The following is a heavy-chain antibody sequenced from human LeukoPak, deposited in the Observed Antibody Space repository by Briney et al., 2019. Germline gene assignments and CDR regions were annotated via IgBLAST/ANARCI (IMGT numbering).Heavy chain of an antibody. Sequence: PGGSLRLSCAASGFTFSSYWMSWVRQAPGKGLEWVSAISGSGGSTYYADSVKGRFTISRDNSKNTLYLQMNSLRAEDTAVYYCAGRGSSSGGFDYWGQGTLVTVSS. V-gene: IGHV3-23*01. D-gene: IGHD6-6*01. CDR1: GFTFSSYW. CDR3: AGRGSSSGGFDY. J-gene: IGHJ4*02. CDR2: ISGSGGST.